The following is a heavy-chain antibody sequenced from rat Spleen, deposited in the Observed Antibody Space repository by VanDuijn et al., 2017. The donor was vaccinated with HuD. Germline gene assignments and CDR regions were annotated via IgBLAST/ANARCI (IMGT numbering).Heavy chain of an antibody. CDR1: GFTFSNYG. D-gene: IGHD1-12*03. J-gene: IGHJ4*01. CDR2: ISYDGGST. Sequence: EVQLVESGGSLVQPGRSMKLSCAASGFTFSNYGMAWVRQAPKKGLEWVAYISYDGGSTYYRDSVKGRFTISRDNAKSTLYLQMDSLRSEDTATYYCTTEGVYYYDGYPSYVMDAWGQGASVTVSS. CDR3: TTEGVYYYDGYPSYVMDA. V-gene: IGHV5-20*01.